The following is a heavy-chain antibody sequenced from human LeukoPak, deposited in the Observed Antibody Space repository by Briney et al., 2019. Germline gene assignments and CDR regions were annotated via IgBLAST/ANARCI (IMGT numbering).Heavy chain of an antibody. Sequence: GGSLRLSCAASGFIFSTYAMSWVRQAPGKGLEWVSAILRSGDGIYYADSVKGRFTISRDNSKNTLYLQMNSLRAEDTAVYYCARDERPAARGNWFDPWGQGTLVTVSS. J-gene: IGHJ5*02. CDR1: GFIFSTYA. V-gene: IGHV3-23*01. CDR2: ILRSGDGI. D-gene: IGHD2-15*01. CDR3: ARDERPAARGNWFDP.